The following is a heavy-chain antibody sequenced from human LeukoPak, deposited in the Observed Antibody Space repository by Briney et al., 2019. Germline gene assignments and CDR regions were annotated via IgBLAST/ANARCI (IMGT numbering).Heavy chain of an antibody. CDR3: AREGSTPNYANANWFDP. Sequence: SVKVSCKASGGTFSSYAISWVRQAPGQGLEWMGGIIPIFGTANYAQKFQGRVTITADESTSTAYMELSSLRSEDTAVYYCAREGSTPNYANANWFDPWGQGTLVTVSS. CDR1: GGTFSSYA. D-gene: IGHD2-2*01. CDR2: IIPIFGTA. J-gene: IGHJ5*02. V-gene: IGHV1-69*01.